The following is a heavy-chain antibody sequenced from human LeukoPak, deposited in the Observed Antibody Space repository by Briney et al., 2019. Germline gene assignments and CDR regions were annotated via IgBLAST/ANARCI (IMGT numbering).Heavy chain of an antibody. CDR2: ISSSSSTI. CDR3: ASLTYYYDSSGYYRDY. Sequence: PGGSLRLSCAASGFTFSSYSMNWVRQAPGKGLEWVSYISSSSSTIYYADSVKGRFTISRDNAKNSLYLQMNSLRAEDTAVYYCASLTYYYDSSGYYRDYWGQGTLVTVSS. D-gene: IGHD3-22*01. CDR1: GFTFSSYS. V-gene: IGHV3-48*04. J-gene: IGHJ4*02.